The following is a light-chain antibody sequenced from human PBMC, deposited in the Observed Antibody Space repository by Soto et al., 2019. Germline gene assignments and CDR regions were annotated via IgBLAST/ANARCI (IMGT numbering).Light chain of an antibody. CDR2: AAS. CDR3: QQYSRSPQKMYT. V-gene: IGKV3-20*01. CDR1: QSVSSIY. J-gene: IGKJ2*01. Sequence: EIVLTQYPGTLSLSPGERATLSCRASQSVSSIYLAWYQQKPGQAPRLVIYAASSRATGIPDRFSGSGSGTDFTLTISRVEPEDFAVYYCQQYSRSPQKMYTFGQGTKLEIK.